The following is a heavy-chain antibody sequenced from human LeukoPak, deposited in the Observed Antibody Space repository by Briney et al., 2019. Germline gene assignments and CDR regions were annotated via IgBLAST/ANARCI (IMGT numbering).Heavy chain of an antibody. V-gene: IGHV1-24*01. CDR2: FDPEDGET. CDR3: ASHSYDTFDP. D-gene: IGHD3-22*01. Sequence: ASVKVFCKVSGYTLTELSMHWVRQAPGKGLEWMGGFDPEDGETIYAQKFQGRVTMTEDTSPDTAYMELSSLRSEDTAVYYCASHSYDTFDPWGQGTLVTVSS. CDR1: GYTLTELS. J-gene: IGHJ5*02.